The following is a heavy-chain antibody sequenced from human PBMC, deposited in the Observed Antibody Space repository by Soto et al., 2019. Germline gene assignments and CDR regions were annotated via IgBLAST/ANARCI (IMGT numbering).Heavy chain of an antibody. D-gene: IGHD6-13*01. V-gene: IGHV3-23*01. CDR1: GFVSSSYA. Sequence: EVQLLESGGALVQPGGSLRLSCVVSGFVSSSYAMSWVRQAPGKGLEWVSGISGSGGFTSYADSVKGRFTISRDNSKNTLYLQINSLRAEDTAVYYCAKDARMVSSTFNYFDYWGHGTLVTVSS. J-gene: IGHJ4*01. CDR2: ISGSGGFT. CDR3: AKDARMVSSTFNYFDY.